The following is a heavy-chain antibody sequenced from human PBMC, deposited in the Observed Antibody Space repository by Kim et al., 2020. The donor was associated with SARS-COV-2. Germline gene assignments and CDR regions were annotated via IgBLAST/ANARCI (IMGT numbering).Heavy chain of an antibody. CDR2: ISGDGDNT. D-gene: IGHD3-9*01. Sequence: GGSLRLSCAASGFTFSTYAMNWVRQAPGGGLEWVSGISGDGDNTYYPDSERGRFTISRDNSRNILYLQMNSLRVEDTAVYFFAKDTSTYFDILTGVDSWGQGTLVTVSS. CDR1: GFTFSTYA. J-gene: IGHJ4*02. CDR3: AKDTSTYFDILTGVDS. V-gene: IGHV3-23*01.